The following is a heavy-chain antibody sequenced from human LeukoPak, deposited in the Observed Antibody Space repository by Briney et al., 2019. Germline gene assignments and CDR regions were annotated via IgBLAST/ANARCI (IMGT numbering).Heavy chain of an antibody. V-gene: IGHV1-2*02. CDR3: ARDGVDIVATTHDY. Sequence: ASVKVSCKASGYTFTGYYMHWVRQAPGQGLEWMGWINPNSGGTNYAQKFQGRVTMTRDTSISTAYMELSRLRSGDTAVYYCARDGVDIVATTHDYWGQGTLVTVSS. J-gene: IGHJ4*02. CDR1: GYTFTGYY. CDR2: INPNSGGT. D-gene: IGHD5-12*01.